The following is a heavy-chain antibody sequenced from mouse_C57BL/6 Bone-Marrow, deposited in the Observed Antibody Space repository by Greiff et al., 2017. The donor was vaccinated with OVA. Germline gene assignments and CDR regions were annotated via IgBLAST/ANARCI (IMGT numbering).Heavy chain of an antibody. J-gene: IGHJ1*03. CDR1: GFTFSDYG. Sequence: EVQGVESGGGLVKPGGSLKLSCAASGFTFSDYGMHWVRQAPEKGLELVAYISSGSSTIYYADTVKGRFTISRDNAKNTLFLQMTSLRSEDTAMYYCATNYDYDWYFDVWGTGTTVTVSS. D-gene: IGHD2-4*01. CDR3: ATNYDYDWYFDV. CDR2: ISSGSSTI. V-gene: IGHV5-17*01.